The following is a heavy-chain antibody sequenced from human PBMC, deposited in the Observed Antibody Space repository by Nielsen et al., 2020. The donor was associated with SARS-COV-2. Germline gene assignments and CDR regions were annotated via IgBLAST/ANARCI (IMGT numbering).Heavy chain of an antibody. CDR3: ADLPRPSGSGGPPAVDY. J-gene: IGHJ4*02. CDR1: GFTFNIYA. Sequence: GESLKISCAASGFTFNIYAMAWVRRAPGRGLQWVTSISSSGGSTYYADSVKGRFTISRDNSKNTLYLQMNSLRAEDTAVYYCADLPRPSGSGGPPAVDYWGQGTLVTVSS. D-gene: IGHD2-15*01. V-gene: IGHV3-23*01. CDR2: ISSSGGST.